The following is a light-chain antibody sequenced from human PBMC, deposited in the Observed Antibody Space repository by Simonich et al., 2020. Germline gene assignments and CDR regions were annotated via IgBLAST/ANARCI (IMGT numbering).Light chain of an antibody. J-gene: IGLJ2*01. CDR2: EDS. CDR1: VLAKKY. Sequence: SYELTQPSSVSVSPGQTARITCSGDVLAKKYARWFQQKPGQAPVMVIYEDSERPSGFPERFSGSSSGTTVTLTISGAQVEDEADYYCYSTDSSGNHRVFGGGTKLTVL. V-gene: IGLV3-27*01. CDR3: YSTDSSGNHRV.